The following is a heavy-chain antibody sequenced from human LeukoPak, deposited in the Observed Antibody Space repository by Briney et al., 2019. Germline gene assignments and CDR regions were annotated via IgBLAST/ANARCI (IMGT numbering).Heavy chain of an antibody. CDR2: IKSKTDGGTT. D-gene: IGHD5-18*01. V-gene: IGHV3-15*01. CDR1: GFTFSNAW. J-gene: IGHJ4*01. Sequence: GGSLRLSCAASGFTFSNAWMSWVRQAPGKGLEWVGRIKSKTDGGTTDYAAPVKGRFTISRDDSKNTLYLHLNSLRAEDTAVYYCVREDVDTSFDYWGHGTLVTVSS. CDR3: VREDVDTSFDY.